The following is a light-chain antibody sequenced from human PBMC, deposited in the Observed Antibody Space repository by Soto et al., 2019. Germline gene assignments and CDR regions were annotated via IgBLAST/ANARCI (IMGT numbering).Light chain of an antibody. CDR3: QQYNNWPRT. J-gene: IGKJ1*01. CDR2: GAS. CDR1: QGISTN. Sequence: EVVMTQSPATLSVSPGERATLPCRASQGISTNLAWYQQKPGQAPRLLIYGASTRATGVPVRFSGGGSGTEFTHTISSLQSEDFAVYYCQQYNNWPRTFGQGTKVEIK. V-gene: IGKV3-15*01.